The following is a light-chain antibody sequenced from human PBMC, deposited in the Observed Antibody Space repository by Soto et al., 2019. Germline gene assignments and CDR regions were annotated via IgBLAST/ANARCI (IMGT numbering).Light chain of an antibody. J-gene: IGKJ1*01. V-gene: IGKV3-20*01. CDR1: PSVSSSY. CDR3: QQYGSSPQT. CDR2: GAS. Sequence: EIVLPQSPGILSLSPGERDTLSCRDSPSVSSSYLAWYQQKPGQAPRLLIYGASSRATGIPDRFSGSVSGTDFTLNISSLVPEDFSVYFCQQYGSSPQTFGQGTKVEI.